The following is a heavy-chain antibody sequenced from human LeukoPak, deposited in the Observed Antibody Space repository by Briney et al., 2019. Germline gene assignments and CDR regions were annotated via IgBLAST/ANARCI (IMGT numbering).Heavy chain of an antibody. Sequence: SQTLSLTCAISGDSVSNNSAVWNWIRQSPSRGLEWLGRTYYRSKWCNDYAVSVKSRITINPDTSKNQFSLQLNSVTPEDTAVYYCARGVFSIGFDYWGQGTLVTVSS. J-gene: IGHJ4*02. CDR3: ARGVFSIGFDY. CDR1: GDSVSNNSAV. D-gene: IGHD3-3*01. V-gene: IGHV6-1*01. CDR2: TYYRSKWCN.